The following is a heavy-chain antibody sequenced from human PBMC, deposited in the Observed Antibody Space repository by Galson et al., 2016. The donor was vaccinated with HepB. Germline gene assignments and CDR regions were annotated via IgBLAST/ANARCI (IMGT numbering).Heavy chain of an antibody. J-gene: IGHJ6*02. Sequence: SVKVSCKASGDTFTSYDINWVRQTTGQGLEWMGWMNPNSGNIGYEQKFQVRFTMTRNTSKNTAYMELSSLTSEDTAVYYCARGGGMDVWGQGTTVTVSS. CDR1: GDTFTSYD. CDR3: ARGGGMDV. CDR2: MNPNSGNI. V-gene: IGHV1-8*01.